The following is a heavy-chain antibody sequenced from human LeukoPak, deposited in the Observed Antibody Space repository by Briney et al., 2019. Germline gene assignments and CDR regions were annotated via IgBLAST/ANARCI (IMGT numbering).Heavy chain of an antibody. J-gene: IGHJ4*02. CDR2: ISPADSDT. CDR1: GYTFANYW. V-gene: IGHV5-51*01. Sequence: GESLKISSKGSGYTFANYWIGWVRQMPGKGLEWMRIISPADSDTRYSPSFQGQVTISADKSINTAYLQWSSLKASVTAMYDCAKRESNWGQGTLVTVSS. CDR3: AKRESN.